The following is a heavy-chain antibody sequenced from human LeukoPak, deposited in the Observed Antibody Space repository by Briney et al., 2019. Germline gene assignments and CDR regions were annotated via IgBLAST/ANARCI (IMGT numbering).Heavy chain of an antibody. V-gene: IGHV1-8*02. CDR3: ARVGYCSSTSCYDDAFDI. J-gene: IGHJ3*02. Sequence: ASVKVSCKASGYTFTSYGINWVRQATGQGLEWMGWMNPNSGNTGYAQKFQGRVTMTRNTSISTAYVELSSLRSEDTAVYYCARVGYCSSTSCYDDAFDIWGQGTMVTVSS. CDR2: MNPNSGNT. D-gene: IGHD2-2*03. CDR1: GYTFTSYG.